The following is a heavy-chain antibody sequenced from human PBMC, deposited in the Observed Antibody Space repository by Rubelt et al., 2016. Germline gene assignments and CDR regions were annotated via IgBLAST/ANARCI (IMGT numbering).Heavy chain of an antibody. Sequence: EVQLVQSGAEVKKPGESLKISCKGSGYSFTSYWIGWVRQMPGQCLEWMGIIYPGASATRYSPSFHGQVTISTGKSTSAAYRQWSSLKATDTDMYYCARDQDCYDSGSSDAFYVWGQGAVVTVSS. V-gene: IGHV5-51*01. CDR3: ARDQDCYDSGSSDAFYV. J-gene: IGHJ3*01. D-gene: IGHD3-22*01. CDR1: GYSFTSYW. CDR2: IYPGASAT.